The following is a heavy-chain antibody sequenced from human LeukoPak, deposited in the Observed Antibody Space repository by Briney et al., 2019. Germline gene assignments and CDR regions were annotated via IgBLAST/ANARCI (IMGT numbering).Heavy chain of an antibody. CDR2: IWYDGSDK. D-gene: IGHD1-26*01. Sequence: GGSLRLSCAASGFNFRNYGMHWVRQAPGKGLEWVAIIWYDGSDKYYADSVKGRFTISRDNSKNTPYLQMNSLRVEDTAVYYCAGVSGNYPNSWFDPWGQGTLVTVSS. J-gene: IGHJ5*02. CDR3: AGVSGNYPNSWFDP. CDR1: GFNFRNYG. V-gene: IGHV3-33*01.